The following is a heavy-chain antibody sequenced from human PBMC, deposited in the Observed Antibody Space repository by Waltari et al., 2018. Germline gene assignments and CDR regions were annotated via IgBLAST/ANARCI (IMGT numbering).Heavy chain of an antibody. J-gene: IGHJ4*02. CDR3: ATGLYYYDSSGYYPFDY. CDR2: VDPEDGET. V-gene: IGHV1-69-2*01. Sequence: EVQLVQSGAEVKKPGATVKISCKASGYTFTDYYMPWVQQAPGQGLEWMGRVDPEDGETIYAEKFQGRVTITADTSTDTAYMELSSLRSEDTAVYYCATGLYYYDSSGYYPFDYWGQGTLVTVSS. CDR1: GYTFTDYY. D-gene: IGHD3-22*01.